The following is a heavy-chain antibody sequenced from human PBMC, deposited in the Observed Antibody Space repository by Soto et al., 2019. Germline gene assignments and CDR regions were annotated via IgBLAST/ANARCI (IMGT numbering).Heavy chain of an antibody. V-gene: IGHV4-59*01. CDR1: GGSISPYY. J-gene: IGHJ4*02. CDR2: IYYTGTA. CDR3: ARHPADGDYGYYFEY. D-gene: IGHD4-17*01. Sequence: QVQLLESGPGLVNPSQTLSLSCTVSGGSISPYYWSWLRQSPGKGLEWLAYIYYTGTADYNPSLENRVSLSVDTSTNRFSLELTSVTAADTAVYCCARHPADGDYGYYFEYWGPGILVTVSS.